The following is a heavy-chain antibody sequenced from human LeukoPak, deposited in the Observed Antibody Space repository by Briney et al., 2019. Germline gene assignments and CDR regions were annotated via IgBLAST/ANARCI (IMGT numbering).Heavy chain of an antibody. CDR1: GYTFTSYG. D-gene: IGHD5-12*01. V-gene: IGHV1-18*01. CDR3: ARTPAITQYFDY. CDR2: ISAYNGNT. Sequence: ASVKVSCKASGYTFTSYGISWVRQAPGQGLEWMGWISAYNGNTNYAQKLQGRVTMTTDTSTSTAYMELRSLRSGDTAVYYCARTPAITQYFDYWGQGTLVTVSS. J-gene: IGHJ4*02.